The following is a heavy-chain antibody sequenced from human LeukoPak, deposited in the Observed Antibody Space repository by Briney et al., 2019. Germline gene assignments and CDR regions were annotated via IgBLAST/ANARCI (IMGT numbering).Heavy chain of an antibody. V-gene: IGHV3-23*01. CDR3: VKERVPYSNFDY. CDR2: ISGGGGST. Sequence: PGGSLRLSCAASGFTFSSYAMSWVRQAPGKGLEWVSGISGGGGSTYYAASVKGRFTISRDNPKNTLYLQMNGLRAEDTAIYYCVKERVPYSNFDYWGQGTLVTVSS. CDR1: GFTFSSYA. D-gene: IGHD2-15*01. J-gene: IGHJ4*02.